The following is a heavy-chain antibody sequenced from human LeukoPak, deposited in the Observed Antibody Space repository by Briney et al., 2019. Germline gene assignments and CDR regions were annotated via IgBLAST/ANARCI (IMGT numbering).Heavy chain of an antibody. J-gene: IGHJ3*01. V-gene: IGHV3-23*01. CDR3: AKEYSYDSGGDAFDV. CDR2: LSGSGGST. Sequence: HSGGSLRLSCAASGFIFSSHAMSWVRQAPGKGLEWVSGLSGSGGSTYYADSVKGRFTISRDNSENTLYLQMTSLRAEDTAVYYCAKEYSYDSGGDAFDVWGQGTLVTVSS. CDR1: GFIFSSHA. D-gene: IGHD3-22*01.